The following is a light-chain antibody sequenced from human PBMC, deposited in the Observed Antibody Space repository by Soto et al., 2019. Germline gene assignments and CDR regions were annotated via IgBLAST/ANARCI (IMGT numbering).Light chain of an antibody. Sequence: DIQMTHSPSTLSASVLDRVTITFRSSQTINKWLGWYQQKPGKAPKLLIYDASSLETGVPLRFSGSGSGKDFTLSISSLQPDDSATYYCKQYYSYGKFGQGTKVDIK. CDR2: DAS. CDR1: QTINKW. J-gene: IGKJ1*01. CDR3: KQYYSYGK. V-gene: IGKV1-5*01.